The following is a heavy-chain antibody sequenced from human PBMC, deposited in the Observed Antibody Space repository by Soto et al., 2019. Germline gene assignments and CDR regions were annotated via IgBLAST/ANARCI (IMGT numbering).Heavy chain of an antibody. CDR2: ISYDGSNK. CDR1: GFTFSSYG. D-gene: IGHD3-10*01. J-gene: IGHJ6*02. Sequence: GGSLRLSCAASGFTFSSYGMHWVRQAPGKGLEWVAVISYDGSNKYYADSVKGRFTISRDNSKNTLYLQMNSLRAEDTAVYYCAKAPHILWFGHGKYYYYGMDVWGQGTTVTVSS. CDR3: AKAPHILWFGHGKYYYYGMDV. V-gene: IGHV3-30*18.